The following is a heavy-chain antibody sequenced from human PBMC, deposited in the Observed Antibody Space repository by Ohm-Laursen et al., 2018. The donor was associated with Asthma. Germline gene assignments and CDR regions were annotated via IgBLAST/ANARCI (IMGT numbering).Heavy chain of an antibody. J-gene: IGHJ4*02. V-gene: IGHV2-5*02. CDR2: IYWDDDK. CDR1: GFSLRTTGVA. Sequence: TQTLTLTCAFSGFSLRTTGVAVAWIRQPPGKALEWVGIIYWDDDKRYSTSLKTRLTISKDTSKNQVVLTMTNMDPVDTATYYCARAYWSAKRGSGSYPPYFDYWGQGTLVTVSS. D-gene: IGHD3-10*01. CDR3: ARAYWSAKRGSGSYPPYFDY.